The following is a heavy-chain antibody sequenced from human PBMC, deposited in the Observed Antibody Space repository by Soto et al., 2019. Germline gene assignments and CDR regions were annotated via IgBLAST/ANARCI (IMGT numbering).Heavy chain of an antibody. Sequence: SETLSLTCSVSGGSINSFDNYWSWLRQLPGKGLEWLGYIYYNGNTYYNPSLRSRVVISIDTSKNQFSLMLSSLTAADTALYYCARNVDTPFLGNWFDPWGPGTLVTVSS. CDR3: ARNVDTPFLGNWFDP. J-gene: IGHJ5*02. CDR2: IYYNGNT. CDR1: GGSINSFDNY. V-gene: IGHV4-31*03. D-gene: IGHD5-18*01.